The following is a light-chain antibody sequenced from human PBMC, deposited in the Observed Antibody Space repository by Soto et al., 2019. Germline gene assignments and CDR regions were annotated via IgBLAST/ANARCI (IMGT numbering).Light chain of an antibody. Sequence: DIQMTPSPSSLSASVGAAVTITCRASQTIMTYLNWYQQKPGKAPKLLIYDASNLEIGVPSRFSGSGSGTDFTFTINSLQPEDIATYYCQQYDNLGLTFGGGAKVDIK. CDR2: DAS. CDR3: QQYDNLGLT. CDR1: QTIMTY. V-gene: IGKV1-33*01. J-gene: IGKJ4*01.